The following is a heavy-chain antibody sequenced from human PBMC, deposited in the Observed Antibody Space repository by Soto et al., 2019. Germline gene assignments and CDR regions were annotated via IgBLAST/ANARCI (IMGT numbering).Heavy chain of an antibody. Sequence: EVQLVESGGGLVQPGGSLRLSCAAAGFTFSNYWMHWVRQAPGKGLVWVSRINSDASSTFYADSVRGRFTISRDNAKNTVFLQMNSLRGEDTAVYYCARGIQHRYGMDVWGQGTTVTVSS. CDR1: GFTFSNYW. J-gene: IGHJ6*02. CDR3: ARGIQHRYGMDV. D-gene: IGHD5-18*01. CDR2: INSDASST. V-gene: IGHV3-74*01.